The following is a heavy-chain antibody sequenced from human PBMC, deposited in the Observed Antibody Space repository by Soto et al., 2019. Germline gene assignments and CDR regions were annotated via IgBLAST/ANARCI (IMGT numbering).Heavy chain of an antibody. Sequence: SETLSLTCTVSGGSISSYYLSWIRQPAGKGLEWIGRIYTSGSTNYNPSLKSRVTMSVDTSKNQFSLKLSSVTAADTAVYYCAREATNGYYYYYGMDVWGQGTTVTVYS. CDR3: AREATNGYYYYYGMDV. CDR1: GGSISSYY. V-gene: IGHV4-4*07. CDR2: IYTSGST. D-gene: IGHD5-12*01. J-gene: IGHJ6*02.